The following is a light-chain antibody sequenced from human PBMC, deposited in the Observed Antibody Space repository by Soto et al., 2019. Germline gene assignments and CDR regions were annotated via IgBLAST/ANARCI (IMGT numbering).Light chain of an antibody. CDR2: DAS. CDR1: QSISSW. Sequence: DIPMTQSPSTLSASVGDTVTITSRASQSISSWLAWYQRKPGKSPKLLIYDASSLESGVPSRFSGSGSGTEFTLTISSLQPDEFATYFCHQYNSYSQILFTFGPGTKVDIK. V-gene: IGKV1-5*01. J-gene: IGKJ3*01. CDR3: HQYNSYSQILFT.